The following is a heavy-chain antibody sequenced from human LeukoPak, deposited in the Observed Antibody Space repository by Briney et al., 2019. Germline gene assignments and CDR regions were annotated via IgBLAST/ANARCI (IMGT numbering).Heavy chain of an antibody. CDR2: IYYSGST. D-gene: IGHD2-15*01. CDR3: ARDVGYCSGGSCYSWPMRYWYSDL. Sequence: SQTLSLTCTVSGGSISSGDYYWSWIRQPPGKGLEWSEYIYYSGSTYYNPSLKSRVTISVDTSKNQFSLKLSSVTAADTAVYYCARDVGYCSGGSCYSWPMRYWYSDLWGRGTLVTVSS. J-gene: IGHJ2*01. CDR1: GGSISSGDYY. V-gene: IGHV4-30-4*01.